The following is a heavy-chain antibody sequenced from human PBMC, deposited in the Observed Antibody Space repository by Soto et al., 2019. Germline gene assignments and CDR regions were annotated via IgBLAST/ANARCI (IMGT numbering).Heavy chain of an antibody. J-gene: IGHJ4*02. Sequence: GGSLRLSCAASGFTFSNAWMSWVRQAPGKGLEWVGRIKSKTDGGTTDYAAPVKGRFTISRDDSKNTLYLQMNSLKTEDTAVYYCTKLQEWELLLDYWGQGTLVTVSS. CDR1: GFTFSNAW. V-gene: IGHV3-15*01. CDR2: IKSKTDGGTT. D-gene: IGHD1-26*01. CDR3: TKLQEWELLLDY.